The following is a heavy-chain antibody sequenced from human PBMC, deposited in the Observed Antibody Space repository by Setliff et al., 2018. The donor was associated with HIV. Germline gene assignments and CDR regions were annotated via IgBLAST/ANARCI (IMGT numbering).Heavy chain of an antibody. CDR1: GITVSGIY. Sequence: QPGGSLRLSCVASGITVSGIYMTWVRQAPGKGLEWVSVINGGTTTYYADSVKGRFTISRDNSKNTLYLQMNSLRVEDTAMYYCARHSDWYGNDAFDIWGQGTRVTVS. D-gene: IGHD6-19*01. J-gene: IGHJ3*02. CDR3: ARHSDWYGNDAFDI. CDR2: INGGTTT. V-gene: IGHV3-66*02.